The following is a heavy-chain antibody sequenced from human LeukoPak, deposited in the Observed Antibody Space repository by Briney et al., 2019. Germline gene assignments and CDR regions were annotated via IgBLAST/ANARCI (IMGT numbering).Heavy chain of an antibody. CDR2: IYYSGST. CDR3: ARKGATVDY. CDR1: GGSISSSSYC. J-gene: IGHJ4*02. V-gene: IGHV4-39*01. D-gene: IGHD1-26*01. Sequence: SETLSLTCTVSGGSISSSSYCWGWIRQPPGKGLEWIGSIYYSGSTYYNPSLKSRVTISVDTSKNQFSLKLSSVTAADTAVYYCARKGATVDYWGQGTLVTVSS.